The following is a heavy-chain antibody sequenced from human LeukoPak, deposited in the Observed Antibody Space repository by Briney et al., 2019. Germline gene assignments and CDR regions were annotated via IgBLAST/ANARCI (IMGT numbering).Heavy chain of an antibody. J-gene: IGHJ4*02. CDR1: GGSISSYY. D-gene: IGHD3-3*01. Sequence: SETLSLTCTVSGGSISSYYWSWIRQPPGKGLEWIGYFSYSGSTNYNPSLKSRVTISVDTSKNQSSLKLSSVTAADTAVYYCARRGIGVNPYFDYWGQGTLVTVSS. CDR3: ARRGIGVNPYFDY. V-gene: IGHV4-59*08. CDR2: FSYSGST.